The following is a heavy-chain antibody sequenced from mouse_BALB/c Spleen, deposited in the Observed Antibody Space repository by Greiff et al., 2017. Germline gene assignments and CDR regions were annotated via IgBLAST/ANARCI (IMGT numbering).Heavy chain of an antibody. CDR3: TREYGNYYYAMDY. CDR1: GFTFSNYW. CDR2: IRLKSNNYAT. J-gene: IGHJ4*01. D-gene: IGHD2-10*02. V-gene: IGHV6-6*02. Sequence: EVKVVESGGGLVQPGGSMKLSCVASGFTFSNYWMNWVRQSPEKGLEWVAEIRLKSNNYATHYAESVKGRFTISRDDSKSSVYLQMNNLRAEDTGIYYCTREYGNYYYAMDYWGQGTSVTVSS.